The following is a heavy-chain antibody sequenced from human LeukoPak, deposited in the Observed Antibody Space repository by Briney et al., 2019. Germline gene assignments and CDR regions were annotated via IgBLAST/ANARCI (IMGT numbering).Heavy chain of an antibody. CDR1: GGTFSSYA. J-gene: IGHJ6*02. CDR3: AKVGDFLYYYYYGMDV. CDR2: ISGSGGST. D-gene: IGHD3-10*01. Sequence: AASVKVSCKASGGTFSSYAMSWVRQAPGKGLEWVSAISGSGGSTYYADSVKGRFTISRDNSKNTLYLQMNSLRAEDTAVYYCAKVGDFLYYYYYGMDVWGQGTTVTVSS. V-gene: IGHV3-23*01.